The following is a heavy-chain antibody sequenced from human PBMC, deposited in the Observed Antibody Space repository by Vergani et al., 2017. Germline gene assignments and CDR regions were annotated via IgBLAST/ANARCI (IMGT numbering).Heavy chain of an antibody. J-gene: IGHJ3*01. D-gene: IGHD3-10*01. CDR3: ARPVGPSAIADGYHV. CDR2: IYYSGST. Sequence: QVQLQESGPGLVKPSQTLSLTCSVSGGSISRNDYYWSWIRQPPGKGLEWLGYIYYSGSTYYNPTLKSRLAFSVDTSKNLFSLRLKSVTATDTGMYYCARPVGPSAIADGYHVWGQGTMVTVS. CDR1: GGSISRNDYY. V-gene: IGHV4-30-4*08.